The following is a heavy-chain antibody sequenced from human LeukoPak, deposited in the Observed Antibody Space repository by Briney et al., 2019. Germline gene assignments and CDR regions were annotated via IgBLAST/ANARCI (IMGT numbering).Heavy chain of an antibody. V-gene: IGHV1-18*01. Sequence: ASVKVSCKASGYIFISSGISWVRQAPGQGLECMGWISAYKGSTDYAQKLQGRVTMTTDTSTSTVYMELRSLRSDDTAVYYCARDVSEGFGERVIDAFNIWGQGTMVTVSS. CDR1: GYIFISSG. J-gene: IGHJ3*02. D-gene: IGHD3-10*01. CDR3: ARDVSEGFGERVIDAFNI. CDR2: ISAYKGST.